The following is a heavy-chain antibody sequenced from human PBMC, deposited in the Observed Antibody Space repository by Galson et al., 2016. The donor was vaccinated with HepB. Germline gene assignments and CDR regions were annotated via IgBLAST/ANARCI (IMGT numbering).Heavy chain of an antibody. J-gene: IGHJ4*02. V-gene: IGHV1-18*01. Sequence: SVKVSCKASGYTFNSYGITWVRQAPGQGLERMGWLSAYNGATNYAQNFQGRVTMTTERFTTTAYMELRSLRFDDTAVYYCARVGLYSGNYYPDYWGQGTLVSVSS. CDR2: LSAYNGAT. CDR3: ARVGLYSGNYYPDY. D-gene: IGHD1-1*01. CDR1: GYTFNSYG.